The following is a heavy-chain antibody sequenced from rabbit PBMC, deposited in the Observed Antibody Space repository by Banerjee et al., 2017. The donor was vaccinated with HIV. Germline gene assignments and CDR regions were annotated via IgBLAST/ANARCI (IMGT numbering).Heavy chain of an antibody. CDR1: GFSFSNKYV. D-gene: IGHD3-1*01. CDR3: ARDAGAGSNL. Sequence: QEQLVESRGGLVQPGESLTLSCTASGFSFSNKYVMCWVRQAPGKGLEWIACINTSSGNTVYATWAKGRFTISKTSWTTVTLQMTSLTAADTATYFCARDAGAGSNLWGPGTLVTVS. CDR2: INTSSGNT. J-gene: IGHJ4*01. V-gene: IGHV1S45*01.